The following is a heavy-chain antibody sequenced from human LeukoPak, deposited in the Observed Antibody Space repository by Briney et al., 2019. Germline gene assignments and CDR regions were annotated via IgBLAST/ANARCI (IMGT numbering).Heavy chain of an antibody. CDR1: GYTFPSYG. J-gene: IGHJ4*02. Sequence: GASVKVSFKASGYTFPSYGISRVRQAPGQGLEWMGWISPYNGNTNYAQKLQGRLTLTTDTSTNTAYMELKSLGFDDSAVYFCARHYYGSGTYYHFDSWGPGALVTVSS. CDR3: ARHYYGSGTYYHFDS. D-gene: IGHD3-10*01. CDR2: ISPYNGNT. V-gene: IGHV1-18*01.